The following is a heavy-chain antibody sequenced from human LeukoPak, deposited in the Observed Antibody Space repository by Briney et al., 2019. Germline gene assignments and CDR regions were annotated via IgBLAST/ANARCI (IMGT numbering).Heavy chain of an antibody. CDR2: IYPGDSDT. D-gene: IGHD2-2*01. V-gene: IGHV5-51*01. CDR1: GYSFSNYW. CDR3: ARLYCSSTTCYEFDP. J-gene: IGHJ5*02. Sequence: GESLKISCKGSGYSFSNYWIAWVRHMAGRGLEWMGMIYPGDSDTRYSPSFQGQVTISADRSVSTAYLQWSNLKASDTAMYYCARLYCSSTTCYEFDPWGQGTLVTVSS.